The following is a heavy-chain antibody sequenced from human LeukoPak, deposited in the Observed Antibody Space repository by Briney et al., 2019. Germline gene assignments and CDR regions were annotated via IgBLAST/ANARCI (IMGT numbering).Heavy chain of an antibody. CDR1: GFTFDDYA. CDR3: ARDFQSSY. CDR2: ISWNSGSI. J-gene: IGHJ4*02. Sequence: GGSLRLSCAASGFTFDDYAMHWVRQAPGKGLEWVSGISWNSGSIGYADSVKGRFTISRDNAKNSLYLQMNSLRAEDTAVYYCARDFQSSYWGQGTLVTVSS. V-gene: IGHV3-9*01.